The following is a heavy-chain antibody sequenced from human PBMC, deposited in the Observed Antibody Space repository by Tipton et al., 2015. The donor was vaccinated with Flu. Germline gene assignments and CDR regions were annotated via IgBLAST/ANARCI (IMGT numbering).Heavy chain of an antibody. V-gene: IGHV4-4*07. CDR1: GGSISSFY. J-gene: IGHJ4*02. CDR2: MYTSGTT. CDR3: ARGSGSGTYVIFDY. Sequence: LRLSCTVSGGSISSFYWSWIRQPAGKGLEWIGRMYTSGTTNYNPSLKSRVTMSVDTTKNQFSLKLSSVTAADTAVYYCARGSGSGTYVIFDYWGQGTLVTVSS. D-gene: IGHD3-10*01.